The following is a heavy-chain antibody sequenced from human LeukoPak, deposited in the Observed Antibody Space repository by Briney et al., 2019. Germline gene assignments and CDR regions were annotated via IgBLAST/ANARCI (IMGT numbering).Heavy chain of an antibody. CDR1: GYTFTSYD. CDR3: AVTISSGWYMDAFDI. CDR2: IIPIFGTA. V-gene: IGHV1-69*13. Sequence: SVKVSCKASGYTFTSYDINWVRQATGQGLEWMGGIIPIFGTANYAQKFQGRVTITADESTSTAYMELSSLRSEDTAVYYCAVTISSGWYMDAFDIWGQGTMVTVSS. D-gene: IGHD6-19*01. J-gene: IGHJ3*02.